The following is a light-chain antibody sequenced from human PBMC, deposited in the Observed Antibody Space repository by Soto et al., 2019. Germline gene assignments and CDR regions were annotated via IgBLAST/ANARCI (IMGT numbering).Light chain of an antibody. CDR3: QQYHKWPPIT. CDR1: QSVDGY. Sequence: ERVMTQSPATLSVSPGESATLSCRASQSVDGYLAWYQQKPGQAPRLLIYGASTRATGVTARFRGGGSGTEFTLTISSLQSEDSAVYYCQQYHKWPPITFGQGTRLEIK. V-gene: IGKV3-15*01. CDR2: GAS. J-gene: IGKJ5*01.